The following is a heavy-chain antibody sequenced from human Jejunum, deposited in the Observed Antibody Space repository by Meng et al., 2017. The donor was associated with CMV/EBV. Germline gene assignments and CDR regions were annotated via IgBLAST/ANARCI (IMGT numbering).Heavy chain of an antibody. Sequence: GPLRETGPGLVKPSQALVLTCSGSGGSIGSGDYYWSWLRQPQGKGLEWIGYIHDTGSTYYNPSLKSRVDISLGTSRNHFSLTLSSVTAEDTAVYFCARGSIFVSFDSWGQGTLVTVSS. CDR3: ARGSIFVSFDS. J-gene: IGHJ4*02. CDR2: IHDTGST. CDR1: GGSIGSGDYY. D-gene: IGHD3-3*01. V-gene: IGHV4-30-4*08.